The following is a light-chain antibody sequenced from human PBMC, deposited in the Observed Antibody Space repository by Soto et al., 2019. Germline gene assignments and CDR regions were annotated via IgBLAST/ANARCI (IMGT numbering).Light chain of an antibody. CDR2: AAS. CDR3: QQSYSTPWT. CDR1: QSISSY. V-gene: IGKV1-39*01. Sequence: DIQMSRARSSLYAAVGDRVTLTCRASQSISSYLNWYQQKPGKAPKLLIYAASSLQSGVPSRFSGSGSGTDFTLTISSLQPEDFATYDCQQSYSTPWTFGQGTQVEIK. J-gene: IGKJ1*01.